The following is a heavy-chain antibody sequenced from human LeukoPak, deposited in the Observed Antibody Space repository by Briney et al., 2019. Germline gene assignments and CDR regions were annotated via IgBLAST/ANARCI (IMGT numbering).Heavy chain of an antibody. V-gene: IGHV1-69*13. CDR2: IIPIFGTA. CDR1: GGTFSSYA. Sequence: SVKVSCKASGGTFSSYAISWVRKAPGQGLEWMGGIIPIFGTANYAQKFQGRVTITADESTSTAYMELSSLRSEDTAVYYCARGPDYSNYGWFDPWGQGTLVTVSS. J-gene: IGHJ5*02. D-gene: IGHD4-11*01. CDR3: ARGPDYSNYGWFDP.